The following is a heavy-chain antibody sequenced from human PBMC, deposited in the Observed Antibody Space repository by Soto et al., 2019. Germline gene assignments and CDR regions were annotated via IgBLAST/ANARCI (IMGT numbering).Heavy chain of an antibody. CDR2: ISSSSTYI. CDR1: VFTFSSYS. Sequence: EVQLGESGGGLVKPGESLRLSCAVSVFTFSSYSMNWVRQAPGKWLEWVSSISSSSTYIYYGDSVRGRFTISRDNGKNSLYLQMNSLRPEDTAVYYCARGDIVRGVHPRDYYWGQGTLVTVSS. D-gene: IGHD3-10*02. CDR3: ARGDIVRGVHPRDYY. V-gene: IGHV3-21*01. J-gene: IGHJ4*02.